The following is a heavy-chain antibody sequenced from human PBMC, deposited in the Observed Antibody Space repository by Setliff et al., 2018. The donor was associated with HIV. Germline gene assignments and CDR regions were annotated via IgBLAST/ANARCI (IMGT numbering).Heavy chain of an antibody. CDR1: GVSISGPD. CDR2: IYTSRTT. J-gene: IGHJ4*02. D-gene: IGHD2-8*02. V-gene: IGHV4-4*09. Sequence: SETLSLPCSVSGVSISGPDWTWVRQPPGKGLEWIGYIYTSRTTAYNPSLESRVTISLDTAQDQVSLKLRSVTAADTALYYCARLIHTGLLYLDYWGRGMLVTVSS. CDR3: ARLIHTGLLYLDY.